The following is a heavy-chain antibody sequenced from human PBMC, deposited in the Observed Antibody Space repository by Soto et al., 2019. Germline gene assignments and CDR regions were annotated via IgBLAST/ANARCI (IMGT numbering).Heavy chain of an antibody. Sequence: EVQLVESGGGLVQPGGSLRLSCAASGFTFSSYWMSWVRQAPGKGLEWVANIKEDGSEKYYVDSVKGRFTISRDNAKNSLYSPKNRLRGEDTGGDYFCRRRGFGWVFWGQGTLGPVSS. CDR2: IKEDGSEK. D-gene: IGHD3-16*01. CDR1: GFTFSSYW. CDR3: CRRRGFGWVF. V-gene: IGHV3-7*01. J-gene: IGHJ4*02.